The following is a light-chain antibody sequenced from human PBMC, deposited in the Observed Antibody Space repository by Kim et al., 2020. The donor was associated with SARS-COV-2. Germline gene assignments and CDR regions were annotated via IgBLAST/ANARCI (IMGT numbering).Light chain of an antibody. J-gene: IGKJ2*01. CDR2: AAS. V-gene: IGKV3D-15*01. CDR3: QHYNNWPHDT. Sequence: IVMTQSPATLSMSPGERATLSCRASQSVSSNLAWFQQKPGQAPRLLIYAASIRATGIPARFSGSGSETEFTLTISSLQSEDFAVYYFQHYNNWPHDTFGQGTKLDIK. CDR1: QSVSSN.